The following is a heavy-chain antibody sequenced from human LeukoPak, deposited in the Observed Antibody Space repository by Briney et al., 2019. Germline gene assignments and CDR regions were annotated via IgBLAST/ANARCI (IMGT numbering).Heavy chain of an antibody. CDR1: GVSIDSNS. D-gene: IGHD6-13*01. V-gene: IGHV4-59*01. Sequence: SETLSLTCTVSGVSIDSNSWTWIRQPPGKGLEWIGYIYYSGTTNYNPSLKSRVTMSVDMSKNQFSLKLSSVTAADTAVYYCARRSSSWKNWFDPWGQGTLVTVSS. J-gene: IGHJ5*02. CDR2: IYYSGTT. CDR3: ARRSSSWKNWFDP.